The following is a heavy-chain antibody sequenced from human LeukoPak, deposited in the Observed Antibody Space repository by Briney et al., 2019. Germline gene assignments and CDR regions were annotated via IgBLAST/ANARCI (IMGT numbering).Heavy chain of an antibody. CDR1: GFTFSSYW. D-gene: IGHD3-10*01. Sequence: QPGGSLRLSCAASGFTFSSYWMSWVRQAPGKGLEWVANIKQDGSEKYYADSVKGRFTMSRDNAKNSLYLQMNSLRAEDTAVYYCARDVGFGGYSRGIFDYWGQGTLVTVSS. V-gene: IGHV3-7*01. CDR2: IKQDGSEK. CDR3: ARDVGFGGYSRGIFDY. J-gene: IGHJ4*02.